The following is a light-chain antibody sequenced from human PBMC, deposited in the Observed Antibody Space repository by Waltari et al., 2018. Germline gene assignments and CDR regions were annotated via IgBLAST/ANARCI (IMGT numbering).Light chain of an antibody. CDR2: DAS. Sequence: EIVLTQSPATLSLSPGERATLSCRASQSVRGYLAWYQQRPGQAPRLLVFDASNRATGIPARFSGSGSGTDFTLTISSLEPEDCAVYYCQQRYIWPPITFGQETRLDIK. J-gene: IGKJ5*01. V-gene: IGKV3-11*01. CDR1: QSVRGY. CDR3: QQRYIWPPIT.